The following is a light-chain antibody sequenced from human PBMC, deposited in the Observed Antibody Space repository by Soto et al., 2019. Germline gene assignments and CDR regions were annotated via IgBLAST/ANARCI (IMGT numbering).Light chain of an antibody. V-gene: IGLV2-18*02. Sequence: QSALTQPPSVSGSPGQSVTISCTGTSSDVGTYNRVSWYQQPPGTAPKLMIYEVSNRPSGVPDRFSGSKSANTASLTISGLQPEDEADYYCSSYTSTSTVISGGGTKLTVL. J-gene: IGLJ2*01. CDR3: SSYTSTSTVI. CDR1: SSDVGTYNR. CDR2: EVS.